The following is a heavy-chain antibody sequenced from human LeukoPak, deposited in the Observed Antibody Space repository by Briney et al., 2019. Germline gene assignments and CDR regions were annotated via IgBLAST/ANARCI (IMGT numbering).Heavy chain of an antibody. CDR2: ISTSSNNI. CDR3: ARASSGGYSSGQTPHDAFDV. CDR1: GFTFSSYS. V-gene: IGHV3-48*01. D-gene: IGHD5-18*01. J-gene: IGHJ3*01. Sequence: PGGSLRLSCAASGFTFSSYSMNWVRQAPGKGLEWVSYISTSSNNIYYADSVKGRFTISRDNAKNSLYLQMNSLSAEDTAVYYCARASSGGYSSGQTPHDAFDVWGQGTMVTVSS.